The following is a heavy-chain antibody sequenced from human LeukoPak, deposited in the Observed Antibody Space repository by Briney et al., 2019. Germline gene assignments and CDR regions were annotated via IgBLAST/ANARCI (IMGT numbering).Heavy chain of an antibody. Sequence: PGGSLRLSCAASGFTVSNNYMSWVRQAPGKGLEWVSITYSDSSTNYADSVKGRFTISRDTSQNTLSLQMNSLRAEDTAVYYCVRKNRDFNAAFDTWGQGTVVTVSS. CDR2: TYSDSST. CDR1: GFTVSNNY. V-gene: IGHV3-53*01. D-gene: IGHD2-21*02. J-gene: IGHJ3*02. CDR3: VRKNRDFNAAFDT.